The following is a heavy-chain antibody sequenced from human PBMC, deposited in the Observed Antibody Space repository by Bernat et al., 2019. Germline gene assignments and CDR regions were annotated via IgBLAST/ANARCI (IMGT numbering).Heavy chain of an antibody. CDR1: GGSISSSSYY. V-gene: IGHV4-39*02. CDR2: IYYSGST. D-gene: IGHD3-3*01. Sequence: QLQLQESGPGLVKPSETLSLTCTVSGGSISSSSYYWGWIRQPPGKGLEWIGSIYYSGSTYYNPSLKSRVTISVDTSKNQFSLKLSSVTAADTAVYYCARDSAYDFWSGYLDVWGKGTTVTVSS. CDR3: ARDSAYDFWSGYLDV. J-gene: IGHJ6*04.